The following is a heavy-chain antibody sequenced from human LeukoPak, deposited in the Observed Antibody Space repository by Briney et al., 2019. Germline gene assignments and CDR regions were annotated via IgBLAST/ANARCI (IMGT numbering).Heavy chain of an antibody. CDR1: GGTFSSYA. CDR3: GTDQAVAGLNWFDP. CDR2: VIPIFGSA. Sequence: ASVKVSCKASGGTFSSYAISWVRQAPGQGLELMGVVIPIFGSATYAQNFQGRVTITADESTSTAYMDLSSLRSEDTDIDYCGTDQAVAGLNWFDPWGQGSLVTVSS. V-gene: IGHV1-69*13. D-gene: IGHD6-19*01. J-gene: IGHJ5*02.